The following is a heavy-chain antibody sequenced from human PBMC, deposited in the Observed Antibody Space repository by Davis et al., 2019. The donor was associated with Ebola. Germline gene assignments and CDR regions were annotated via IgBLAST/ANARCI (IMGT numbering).Heavy chain of an antibody. D-gene: IGHD4-17*01. Sequence: ASVKVSCKASGYTFTSYAMHWVRQAPGQRLEWMGWINAGNGNTKYSQKFQGRVTITRDTSASTAYMELSSLRSEDTAVYYCATGVTVTTFYYYGMDVWGQGTTVTVSS. CDR1: GYTFTSYA. CDR3: ATGVTVTTFYYYGMDV. J-gene: IGHJ6*02. CDR2: INAGNGNT. V-gene: IGHV1-3*01.